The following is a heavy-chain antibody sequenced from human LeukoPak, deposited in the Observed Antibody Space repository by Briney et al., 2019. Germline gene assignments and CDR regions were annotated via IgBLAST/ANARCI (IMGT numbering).Heavy chain of an antibody. CDR1: GLTFRSFG. CDR2: ISSDGTNK. D-gene: IGHD4-17*01. V-gene: IGHV3-30*18. Sequence: GGSVRLSCAGSGLTFRSFGMHWVRQAPGKGLDWVAVISSDGTNKHYADSVKGRFTISRANSKNTLSLQMNRLRPEDTAVYFCAKDQAAFGDYDFDYWGQGTLVTGSP. J-gene: IGHJ4*02. CDR3: AKDQAAFGDYDFDY.